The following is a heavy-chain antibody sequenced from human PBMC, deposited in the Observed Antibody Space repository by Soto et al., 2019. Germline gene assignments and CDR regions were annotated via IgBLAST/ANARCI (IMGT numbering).Heavy chain of an antibody. V-gene: IGHV2-5*02. D-gene: IGHD3-22*01. J-gene: IGHJ4*02. CDR2: IYWDDDK. Sequence: QITLKESGPTLVKPTQTLTLTCTFSGFSLSTSGVGVGWIRQPPGKALEWLALIYWDDDKRYSPSLKSRLTTTKDTSKNHVVLTMTNMDPVDTATYYCAHSTYYYDSSGYYPHYFDYWGQGTLVTVSS. CDR3: AHSTYYYDSSGYYPHYFDY. CDR1: GFSLSTSGVG.